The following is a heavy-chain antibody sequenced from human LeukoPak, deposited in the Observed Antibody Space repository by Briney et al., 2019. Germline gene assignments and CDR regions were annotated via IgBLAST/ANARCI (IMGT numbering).Heavy chain of an antibody. CDR1: GFTFSRYW. D-gene: IGHD2-21*02. CDR3: AKDSCGGDCYSLDY. V-gene: IGHV3-74*03. J-gene: IGHJ4*02. CDR2: ISPDGSTT. Sequence: PGGSLRLSRAASGFTFSRYWMHWVRQAPGKGLMWVSRISPDGSTTLYADSVKGRFTISRDNAKNTLYLQMNSLGAEDTAVYYCAKDSCGGDCYSLDYWGQGTLVTVSS.